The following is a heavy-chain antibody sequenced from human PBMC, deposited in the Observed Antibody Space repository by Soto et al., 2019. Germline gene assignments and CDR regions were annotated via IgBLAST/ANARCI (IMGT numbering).Heavy chain of an antibody. V-gene: IGHV4-39*01. CDR2: IYSSGST. CDR3: ATSNWFDP. CDR1: GGSISSSSYF. J-gene: IGHJ5*02. Sequence: QLQLQESGPGLVKPSETLSLTCTVSGGSISSSSYFWGWIRQPPGKGLEWIGTIYSSGSTYYNPSLKSRVTISVDTSKNQFSLKLSSVTAADTAVSYCATSNWFDPWGQGTLVTVSS.